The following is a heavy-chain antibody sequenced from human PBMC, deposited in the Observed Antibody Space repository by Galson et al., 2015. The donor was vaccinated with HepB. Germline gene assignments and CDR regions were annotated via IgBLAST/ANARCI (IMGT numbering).Heavy chain of an antibody. CDR1: GFTFSDYY. V-gene: IGHV3-11*06. D-gene: IGHD4-17*01. CDR2: ISSSSSYT. CDR3: AREGVTTAFDY. J-gene: IGHJ4*02. Sequence: SLRLSCAASGFTFSDYYMSWIRQAPGKGLEWVSYISSSSSYTNYADSAKGRFTISRDNAKNSLYLQMNSLRAEDTAVYYCAREGVTTAFDYWGQGTLVTVSS.